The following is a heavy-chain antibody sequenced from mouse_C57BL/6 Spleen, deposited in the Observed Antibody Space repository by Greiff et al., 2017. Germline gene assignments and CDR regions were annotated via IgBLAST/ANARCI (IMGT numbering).Heavy chain of an antibody. D-gene: IGHD1-1*01. Sequence: DVQLVESGGGLVKPGGSLKLSCAASGFTFSDYGMHWVRQAPEKGLEWVAYISSGSSTIYYADTVKGRFTISRDNAKNTLFLQMTSLRSEDTAMYYCARTGFITTVVPPGVWGTGTTVTVSS. V-gene: IGHV5-17*01. J-gene: IGHJ1*03. CDR2: ISSGSSTI. CDR3: ARTGFITTVVPPGV. CDR1: GFTFSDYG.